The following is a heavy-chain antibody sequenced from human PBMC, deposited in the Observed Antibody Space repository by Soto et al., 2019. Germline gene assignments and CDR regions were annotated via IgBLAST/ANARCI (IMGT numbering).Heavy chain of an antibody. V-gene: IGHV1-69*01. D-gene: IGHD2-2*01. J-gene: IGHJ6*02. CDR3: ARGLPRVVAAANYYYYGMDV. CDR2: IIPIFGTA. Sequence: QVQLVQSGAEVKKPGSSVKVSCKASGGTFSSYAISWVRQAPGQGLEWMGGIIPIFGTANYAQKFQGRVTITADESTSTAYMELSSLRSEDTAVYYCARGLPRVVAAANYYYYGMDVWGQGTTVTVSS. CDR1: GGTFSSYA.